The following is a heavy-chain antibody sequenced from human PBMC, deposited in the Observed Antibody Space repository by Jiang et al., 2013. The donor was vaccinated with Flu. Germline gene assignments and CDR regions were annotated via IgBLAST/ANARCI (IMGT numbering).Heavy chain of an antibody. V-gene: IGHV3-7*01. J-gene: IGHJ4*02. CDR3: ARDGDGYEF. Sequence: SGGGLVQPGGSLRLSCAASGFIFRKSWMSWVRQTPGKGLEWVANIKLDGTEKYYMDSVKGRFSISRDNAKNSLFLQMNSLRAEDTAVYYCARDGDGYEFWGQGALVTVSS. CDR1: GFIFRKSW. D-gene: IGHD5-12*01. CDR2: IKLDGTEK.